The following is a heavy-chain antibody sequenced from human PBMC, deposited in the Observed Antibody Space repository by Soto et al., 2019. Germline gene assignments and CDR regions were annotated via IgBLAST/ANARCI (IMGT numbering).Heavy chain of an antibody. D-gene: IGHD3-22*01. CDR3: ARSSGYYYDSSGYYIDY. V-gene: IGHV1-46*04. CDR1: GYTFTNYY. CDR2: INPSGGST. J-gene: IGHJ4*02. Sequence: PSVKVSCKASGYTFTNYYMYWVRQAPGQGLEWMGIINPSGGSTRYAQKLQGRVTMTRDTSTSTVYMDLSSLRSEDTAVYYCARSSGYYYDSSGYYIDYWGQGTLVTVSS.